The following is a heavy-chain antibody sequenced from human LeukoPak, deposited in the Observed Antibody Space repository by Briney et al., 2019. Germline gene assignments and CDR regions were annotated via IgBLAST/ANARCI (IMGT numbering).Heavy chain of an antibody. CDR3: ARLFVYGSGAEAFDY. Sequence: GGSVRLSCAASGFTFSGYSMNWVRQAPGKGLEWVSSISSSSSYIYYADSVKGRFTISRDNAKNSLYLQINSLRAEDTAVYYCARLFVYGSGAEAFDYWGQGALVTVSS. V-gene: IGHV3-21*01. CDR1: GFTFSGYS. D-gene: IGHD3-10*01. CDR2: ISSSSSYI. J-gene: IGHJ4*02.